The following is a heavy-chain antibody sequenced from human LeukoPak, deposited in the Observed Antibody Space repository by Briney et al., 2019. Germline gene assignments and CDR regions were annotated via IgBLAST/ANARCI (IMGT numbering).Heavy chain of an antibody. CDR1: GFTFSSYS. J-gene: IGHJ4*02. Sequence: GGSLRLSCAAPGFTFSSYSMNWVRQAPGKGLEWVSSISSSSSYIYYADAVKGRFTISRDNARNSLSLQMNSLRAEDTAVYYCARVQGIAVAGYFDYWGQGTLVTVSS. D-gene: IGHD6-19*01. V-gene: IGHV3-21*01. CDR3: ARVQGIAVAGYFDY. CDR2: ISSSSSYI.